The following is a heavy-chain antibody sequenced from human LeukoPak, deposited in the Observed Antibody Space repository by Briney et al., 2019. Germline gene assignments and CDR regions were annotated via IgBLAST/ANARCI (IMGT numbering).Heavy chain of an antibody. CDR2: IYYSGST. Sequence: SETLSLTCTVSGGSISSYYWSWIRQPPGKGLEWIGYIYYSGSTNYNPSLKSRVTISVDTSKNQFSLKLSSVTAADTAVYYCAREEGYYDFWSGYSSDYMDVWGKGTTVTVSS. CDR1: GGSISSYY. D-gene: IGHD3-3*01. CDR3: AREEGYYDFWSGYSSDYMDV. V-gene: IGHV4-59*12. J-gene: IGHJ6*03.